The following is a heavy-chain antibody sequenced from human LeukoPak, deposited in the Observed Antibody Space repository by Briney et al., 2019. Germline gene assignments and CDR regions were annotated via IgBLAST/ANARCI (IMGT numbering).Heavy chain of an antibody. Sequence: GGSLRLSCAASGFTFSSYWMHWVRQAPGKGLVWVSRINSDGTTTTYADSVKGRFTISRDNAKNTLYLQMNSLRAEDTAVYYCARREYYYMDVWGKGTTVTVSS. CDR3: ARREYYYMDV. CDR1: GFTFSSYW. V-gene: IGHV3-74*01. CDR2: INSDGTTT. J-gene: IGHJ6*03.